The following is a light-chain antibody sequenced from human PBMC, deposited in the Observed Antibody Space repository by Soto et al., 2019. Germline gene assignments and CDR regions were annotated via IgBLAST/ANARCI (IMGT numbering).Light chain of an antibody. CDR3: QSYDSSLSGGSV. CDR2: GNN. J-gene: IGLJ1*01. V-gene: IGLV1-40*01. CDR1: SSNIGAGFD. Sequence: QSVLTQSPSVSGAPGQRVSSYSTGTSSNIGAGFDVHRYQQLPGTAPKLLIYGNNNRPSGVPDRFSGSMSGTSASLAITGLQAEDEAVYYCQSYDSSLSGGSVFGTGTKRTVL.